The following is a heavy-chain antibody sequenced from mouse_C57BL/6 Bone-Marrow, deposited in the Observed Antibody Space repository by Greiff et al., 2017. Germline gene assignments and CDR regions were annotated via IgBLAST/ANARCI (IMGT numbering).Heavy chain of an antibody. V-gene: IGHV5-9*01. CDR1: GFTFSSYT. Sequence: DVKLVESGGGLVKPGGSLKLSCAASGFTFSSYTMSWVRQTPEKRLEWVATISGGGGNTYYPDSVKGRFTISRDNAKNTLYLQMSSRRSEDTALDYCARQGGPGFFDYWGQGTTLTVSS. CDR3: ARQGGPGFFDY. CDR2: ISGGGGNT. J-gene: IGHJ2*01.